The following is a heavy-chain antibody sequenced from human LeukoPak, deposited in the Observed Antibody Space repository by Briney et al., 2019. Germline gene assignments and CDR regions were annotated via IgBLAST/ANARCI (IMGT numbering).Heavy chain of an antibody. CDR2: MNPNSGNT. CDR3: ARHLWFESRYYYYYGMDV. V-gene: IGHV1-8*01. Sequence: ASVKVSCKASGYTFTSYDINWVRQATGQGLEWMGWMNPNSGNTGYAQKFQGRVTMTRNTSISTAYMELSSLRSEDTAVYYCARHLWFESRYYYYYGMDVWGQGTTVTVSS. CDR1: GYTFTSYD. J-gene: IGHJ6*02. D-gene: IGHD3-10*01.